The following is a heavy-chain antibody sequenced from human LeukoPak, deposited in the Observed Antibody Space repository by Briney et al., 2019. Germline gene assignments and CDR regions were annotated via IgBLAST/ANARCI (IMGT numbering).Heavy chain of an antibody. CDR2: INHSGST. Sequence: PSETLSLTCAVYGGSFSGYYWSWIRQPPGKGLEWIGEINHSGSTNYNPSLKSRVTISVDTSKNQFSLKLSSVTAADTAVYYCARGAFLLLWFGELSTFDPWGQGTLVTVSS. CDR1: GGSFSGYY. J-gene: IGHJ5*02. V-gene: IGHV4-34*01. D-gene: IGHD3-10*01. CDR3: ARGAFLLLWFGELSTFDP.